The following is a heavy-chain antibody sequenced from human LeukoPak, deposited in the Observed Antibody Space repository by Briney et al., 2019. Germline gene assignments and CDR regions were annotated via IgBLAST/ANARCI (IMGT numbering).Heavy chain of an antibody. D-gene: IGHD3-9*01. CDR3: ARSGYYDILTGYYWSDYYYYYYYMDV. J-gene: IGHJ6*03. CDR2: ISAYNGNT. CDR1: GYTFTSYG. V-gene: IGHV1-18*01. Sequence: ASVKVSCKASGYTFTSYGISWVRQAPGQGLEWMGWISAYNGNTNYAQKLQGRVTMTTDTSTSTAYMELRSLRSDDTAVYYCARSGYYDILTGYYWSDYYYYYYYMDVWGKGTTVTISS.